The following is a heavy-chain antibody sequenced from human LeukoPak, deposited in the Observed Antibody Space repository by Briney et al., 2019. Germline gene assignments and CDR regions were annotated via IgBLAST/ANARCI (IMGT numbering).Heavy chain of an antibody. CDR2: INPNSGGT. J-gene: IGHJ4*02. V-gene: IGHV1-2*02. Sequence: EASVKVSCKASGYTFTGYYMHWVRQAPEQGLEWMGWINPNSGGTNYAQKFQGRVTMTRDTSISTAYMELSRLRSEDTAIYYCARDLGIPIGGHSNSRFAYWGQGTLVTVSS. CDR1: GYTFTGYY. D-gene: IGHD3-16*02. CDR3: ARDLGIPIGGHSNSRFAY.